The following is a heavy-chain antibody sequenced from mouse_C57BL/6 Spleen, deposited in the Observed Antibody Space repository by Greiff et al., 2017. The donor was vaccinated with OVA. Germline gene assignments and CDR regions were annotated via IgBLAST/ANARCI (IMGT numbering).Heavy chain of an antibody. Sequence: QVQLQQSGAELVRPGTSVKVSCKASGYAFTNYLIEWVKQRPGQGLEWIGVINPGSGGTNYNEKFKGKATLTADKSSSTAYMQLSSLTSEDSAVYFCARYYDYDDERYYYAMDYWGQGTSVTVSS. CDR3: ARYYDYDDERYYYAMDY. J-gene: IGHJ4*01. CDR2: INPGSGGT. CDR1: GYAFTNYL. V-gene: IGHV1-54*01. D-gene: IGHD2-4*01.